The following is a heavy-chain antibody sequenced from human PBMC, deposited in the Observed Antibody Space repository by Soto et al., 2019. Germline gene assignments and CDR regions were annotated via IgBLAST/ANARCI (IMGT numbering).Heavy chain of an antibody. Sequence: SETLSLTCTVSGGSISSGGYYWNWIRQHPGKGLEWIGYIYYSGSTYYNPSLKSRVTISVDTSKNQFYLKLSSVTAADTAVYYCSSLFDYYDSSDYYAGYYFDYWGQGTLVTVSS. CDR1: GGSISSGGYY. V-gene: IGHV4-31*03. CDR2: IYYSGST. CDR3: SSLFDYYDSSDYYAGYYFDY. D-gene: IGHD3-22*01. J-gene: IGHJ4*02.